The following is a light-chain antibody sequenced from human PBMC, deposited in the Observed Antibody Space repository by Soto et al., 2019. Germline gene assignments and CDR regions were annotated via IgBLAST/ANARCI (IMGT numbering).Light chain of an antibody. CDR2: SAS. CDR3: QHYNSYSEA. Sequence: DIHITHSPSSLSASVGDRVTITCRAIQVISNYLSCYQRKPSKVPDLLLSSASTLQSGAPSRFSGSGSGTEFTLTISSLQPDDFATYYCQHYNSYSEALGQGTKVDIK. CDR1: QVISNY. J-gene: IGKJ1*01. V-gene: IGKV1-27*01.